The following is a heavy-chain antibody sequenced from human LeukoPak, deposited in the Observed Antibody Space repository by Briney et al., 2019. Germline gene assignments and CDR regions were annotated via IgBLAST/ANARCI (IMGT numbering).Heavy chain of an antibody. J-gene: IGHJ4*02. CDR3: ASAARGDNFGGSH. CDR1: GFIFSTYW. Sequence: PGGSLRLSCAASGFIFSTYWMSWVRQAPGKGLEWMANIKYDGSEKYYVDSVKGRFTISRDNAKHSLYLQMTSLRAEDTAVYYCASAARGDNFGGSHWGQGTLVTVSS. CDR2: IKYDGSEK. V-gene: IGHV3-7*01. D-gene: IGHD2-21*01.